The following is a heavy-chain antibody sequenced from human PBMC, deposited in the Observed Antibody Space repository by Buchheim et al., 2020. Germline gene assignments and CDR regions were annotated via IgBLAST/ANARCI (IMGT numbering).Heavy chain of an antibody. Sequence: QVQLQESGPGLVKPSQTLSLTCTVSGGSISSGGYYWSWIRQHPGKGLEWIRYIYYSGSTYYNPSLKSRVTISVDTSKNQFSLKLSSVTAADTAVYYCARDRRKGYCSSTSCYPAYNWFDPWGQGTL. D-gene: IGHD2-2*01. CDR2: IYYSGST. J-gene: IGHJ5*02. V-gene: IGHV4-31*03. CDR3: ARDRRKGYCSSTSCYPAYNWFDP. CDR1: GGSISSGGYY.